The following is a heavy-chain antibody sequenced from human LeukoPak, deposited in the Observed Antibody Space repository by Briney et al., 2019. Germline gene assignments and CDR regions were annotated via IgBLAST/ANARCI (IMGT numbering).Heavy chain of an antibody. CDR2: IYYSGST. Sequence: SETLSLTCTVSGGSISSYYWGWIRQPPGKGLEWIGSIYYSGSTYYNPSLKSRVTISVDTSKNQFSLKLSSVTAADTAVYYCARLGSDQWELLEYYFDYWGQGTLVTVSS. J-gene: IGHJ4*02. CDR1: GGSISSYY. CDR3: ARLGSDQWELLEYYFDY. V-gene: IGHV4-39*01. D-gene: IGHD1-26*01.